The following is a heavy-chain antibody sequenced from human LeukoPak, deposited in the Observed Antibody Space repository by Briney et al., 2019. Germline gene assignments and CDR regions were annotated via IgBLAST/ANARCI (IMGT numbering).Heavy chain of an antibody. CDR2: IKPDGGEE. D-gene: IGHD6-19*01. V-gene: IGHV3-7*04. J-gene: IGHJ4*02. CDR3: VRGAGGGDY. Sequence: TGGSLRLSCAASGFNFSSYWMSWVRQAPGKGLEWVANIKPDGGEESYVDSVRGRFTISRDNAKNSLFLQMNSLRGEDTAVYSCVRGAGGGDYWGQGTLVTVSS. CDR1: GFNFSSYW.